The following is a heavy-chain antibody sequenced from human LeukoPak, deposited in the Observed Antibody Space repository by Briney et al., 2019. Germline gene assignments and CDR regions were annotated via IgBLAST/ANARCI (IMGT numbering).Heavy chain of an antibody. CDR2: IYHSGST. CDR1: GGSFSGYY. J-gene: IGHJ3*02. V-gene: IGHV4-34*01. Sequence: SETLSLTCAVYGGSFSGYYWSWIRQPPGKGLEWIGEIYHSGSTNYNPSLKSRVTISVDTSKNQFSLKLSSVTAADTAVYYCASGDYGGNSDQDAFDIWGQGTMVTVSS. D-gene: IGHD4-23*01. CDR3: ASGDYGGNSDQDAFDI.